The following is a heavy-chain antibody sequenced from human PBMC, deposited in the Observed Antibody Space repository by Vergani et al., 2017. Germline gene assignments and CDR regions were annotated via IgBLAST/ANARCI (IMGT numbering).Heavy chain of an antibody. CDR3: AKVGTVAFYYYYGMDV. CDR1: GFTFSSYA. J-gene: IGHJ6*02. CDR2: ISGSGGST. Sequence: EVQLLESGGGLVQPGGSLRLSCAASGFTFSSYAMSWVRQAPGKGLEWVSAISGSGGSTYYADSVKGRFTISRDNSKNTLYLKMNSLRAEDTAVYYCAKVGTVAFYYYYGMDVWGQGNTVTVSS. V-gene: IGHV3-23*01. D-gene: IGHD4-23*01.